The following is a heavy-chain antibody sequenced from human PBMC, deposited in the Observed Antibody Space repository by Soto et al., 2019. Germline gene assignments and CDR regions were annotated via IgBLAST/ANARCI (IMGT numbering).Heavy chain of an antibody. Sequence: ASETLSLTCAVYGGSFSGYYWSWIRQPPGKGLEWIGEINHSGYTKYNPSLKSRLTISVDTSKNQFSLKLSSVTAADTAVYYCARGAEVQRLVSRYFDYWAQGTLVTVSS. CDR3: ARGAEVQRLVSRYFDY. D-gene: IGHD6-19*01. CDR2: INHSGYT. CDR1: GGSFSGYY. V-gene: IGHV4-34*01. J-gene: IGHJ4*02.